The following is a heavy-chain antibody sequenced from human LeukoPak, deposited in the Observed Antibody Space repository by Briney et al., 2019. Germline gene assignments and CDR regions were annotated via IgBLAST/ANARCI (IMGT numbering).Heavy chain of an antibody. V-gene: IGHV3-23*01. Sequence: GGSLRLSCAASGFTFSSYAMRWVGQAPGKGLEWVSAISGSGGSTYYADSVKGRFTISRDNSKNTLYLQMNSLRAEDTAVYYCAKDPLSSGWYHNWFDPWGQGTLVTVSS. CDR3: AKDPLSSGWYHNWFDP. D-gene: IGHD6-19*01. CDR2: ISGSGGST. J-gene: IGHJ5*02. CDR1: GFTFSSYA.